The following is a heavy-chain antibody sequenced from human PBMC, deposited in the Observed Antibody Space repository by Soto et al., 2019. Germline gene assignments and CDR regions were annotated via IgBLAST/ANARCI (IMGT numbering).Heavy chain of an antibody. CDR3: AKDGVSGSGKYYLDY. CDR1: GFTFSNYA. Sequence: EVQLLESGGGLVQPGGSLRLSCAASGFTFSNYAMNWVRQAPGKGLEWVSVISDSGGSTYYADSVKGRFTISRDNSKNTLYLHMNSLTAEDTVGYYCAKDGVSGSGKYYLDYWGQGARVTVSS. J-gene: IGHJ4*02. V-gene: IGHV3-23*01. D-gene: IGHD3-10*01. CDR2: ISDSGGST.